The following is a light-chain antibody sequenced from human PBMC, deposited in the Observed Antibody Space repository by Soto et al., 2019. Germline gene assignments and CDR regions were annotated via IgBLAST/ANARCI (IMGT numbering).Light chain of an antibody. CDR1: QGINNY. CDR2: AAS. V-gene: IGKV1-27*01. CDR3: QKYNSAPWT. J-gene: IGKJ1*01. Sequence: DIQMSQSPSSLSAFVGDGVTIACRASQGINNYLAWYQQKPGKVPKLLIYAASTLQSGVPSRFSGSRSGTDFTLTISSLQPEDVATYYCQKYNSAPWTFGQGTNVDIK.